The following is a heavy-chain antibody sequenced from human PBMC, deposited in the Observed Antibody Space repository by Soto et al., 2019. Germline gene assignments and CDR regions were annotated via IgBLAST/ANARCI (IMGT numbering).Heavy chain of an antibody. CDR2: IYPGDSDI. V-gene: IGHV5-51*01. Sequence: PGESLEISCQGSGYSFTTHWIGWVRQMPGKGLEWMGIIYPGDSDIRYSPSFQGQVTVSVDKSINTAYLQWSSLKASDTAMYYCARSTGSSSWYEYNWFDPWGQGTLVTVSS. J-gene: IGHJ5*02. CDR1: GYSFTTHW. CDR3: ARSTGSSSWYEYNWFDP. D-gene: IGHD6-13*01.